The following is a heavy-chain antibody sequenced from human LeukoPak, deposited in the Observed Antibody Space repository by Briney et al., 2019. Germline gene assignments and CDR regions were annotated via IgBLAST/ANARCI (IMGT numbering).Heavy chain of an antibody. V-gene: IGHV3-7*01. J-gene: IGHJ4*02. CDR1: GFTFSTYW. CDR3: ARRRGDSSSWSYFDY. D-gene: IGHD6-13*01. CDR2: IKVGGSEK. Sequence: GGSLRLSCAASGFTFSTYWMSWVRQTPEKGLEWVANIKVGGSEKYYVDSVKGRFTISRDNAKNSLYLQMNSLRAEDTAVYYCARRRGDSSSWSYFDYWGQGTLVTVSS.